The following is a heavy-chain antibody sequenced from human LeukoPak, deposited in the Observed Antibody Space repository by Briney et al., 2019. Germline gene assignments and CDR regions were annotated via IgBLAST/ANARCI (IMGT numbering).Heavy chain of an antibody. CDR1: GFTFSTYA. J-gene: IGHJ4*02. CDR2: ISYDGSNK. V-gene: IGHV3-30-3*01. CDR3: ARDTSQAGSGSYYNFDN. Sequence: GRSLRLSCAASGFTFSTYAMHWVRQAPGKGLEWVAVISYDGSNKYYADSVKGRFTISRDNSKTTLYLQMNSLRAEDTAVYYCARDTSQAGSGSYYNFDNWGQGTLVTASS. D-gene: IGHD3-10*01.